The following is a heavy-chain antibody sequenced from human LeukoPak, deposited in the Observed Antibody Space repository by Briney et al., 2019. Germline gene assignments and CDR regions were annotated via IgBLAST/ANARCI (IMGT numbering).Heavy chain of an antibody. CDR3: AREAMVRGVPDAFDI. CDR2: IKQDGIEK. J-gene: IGHJ3*02. D-gene: IGHD3-10*01. CDR1: GFSFRSYW. V-gene: IGHV3-7*01. Sequence: PGGSLRLSCAASGFSFRSYWMDWVRQTPEKGLEWVANIKQDGIEKYFVDSVKGRFAISRDNAKNSLCLQMNNLRAEDTAVYYCAREAMVRGVPDAFDIWGQGTVVTVSS.